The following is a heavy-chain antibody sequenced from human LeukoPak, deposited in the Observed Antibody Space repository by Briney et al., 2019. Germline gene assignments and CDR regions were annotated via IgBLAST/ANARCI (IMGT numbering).Heavy chain of an antibody. CDR3: ARAGGGGFTFGGTNGYYYMDV. J-gene: IGHJ6*03. CDR1: GGSISSYY. Sequence: PSETLSLTCTVSGGSISSYYWSWIRQPAGKGLEWIGRIYTSGSTNYNPSLKSRVTMSVDTSKNQFSLKLSSVTAADTAVYYCARAGGGGFTFGGTNGYYYMDVWGKGTTVTISS. D-gene: IGHD3-16*01. CDR2: IYTSGST. V-gene: IGHV4-4*07.